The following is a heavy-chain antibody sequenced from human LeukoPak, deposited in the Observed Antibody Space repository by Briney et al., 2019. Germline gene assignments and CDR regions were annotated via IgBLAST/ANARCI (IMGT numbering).Heavy chain of an antibody. D-gene: IGHD3-9*01. CDR3: ARDILTGYYNVLGKEPNDY. V-gene: IGHV4-4*02. J-gene: IGHJ4*02. Sequence: SETLSLTCIVSGDSITNNNWWSWVRQPPGEGLEWVGEIHHSGTTNFNPSLASRVTMSIDTSKNQFSLELTSVTAADTAVYYCARDILTGYYNVLGKEPNDYWGQGTLVTVSS. CDR1: GDSITNNNW. CDR2: IHHSGTT.